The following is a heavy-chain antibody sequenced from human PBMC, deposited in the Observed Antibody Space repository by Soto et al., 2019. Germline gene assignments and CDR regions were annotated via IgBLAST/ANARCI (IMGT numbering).Heavy chain of an antibody. J-gene: IGHJ4*02. CDR3: ARRPGFHCSGGSCYSGS. V-gene: IGHV4-39*01. D-gene: IGHD2-15*01. Sequence: SETLSLTCTVAGGSISSSSYYWGWIRQPPGKGLEWIGSIYYSGSTYYNPSLKSRVTISVDTSKNQFSLRAEDTAVYYCARRPGFHCSGGSCYSGSWGQGTLVTVSS. CDR2: IYYSGST. CDR1: GGSISSSSYY.